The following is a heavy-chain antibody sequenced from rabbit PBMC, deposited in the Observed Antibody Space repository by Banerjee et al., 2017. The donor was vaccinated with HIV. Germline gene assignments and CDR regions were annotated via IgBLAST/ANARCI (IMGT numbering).Heavy chain of an antibody. CDR1: GFSFTNKYV. D-gene: IGHD6-1*01. Sequence: QLEESGGDLVKPEGSLTLTCTASGFSFTNKYVMCWVRQAPGKGLEWIACINTSSGNTVYASWAKGRFTISKTSSTTVTLQMTSLTAADTATYFCARDRIRGAGYAGDGYAMSLWGPGTLVTVS. CDR3: ARDRIRGAGYAGDGYAMSL. V-gene: IGHV1S45*01. CDR2: INTSSGNT. J-gene: IGHJ4*01.